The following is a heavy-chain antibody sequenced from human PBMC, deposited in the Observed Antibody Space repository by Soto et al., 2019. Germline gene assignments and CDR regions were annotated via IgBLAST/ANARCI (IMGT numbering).Heavy chain of an antibody. V-gene: IGHV4-30-2*01. CDR2: IYHSWST. CDR3: ARVPHY. Sequence: QLQLQESGSGLVKPSQTLSLTCAVSGGSISSGGYSWSWIRQPPGKGLEWIGYIYHSWSTYYNPSPXRXXTLCVDRSKNHSSLKLGSVAAAGPAAYCCARVPHYRAQGPLVTVSS. CDR1: GGSISSGGYS. J-gene: IGHJ4*02.